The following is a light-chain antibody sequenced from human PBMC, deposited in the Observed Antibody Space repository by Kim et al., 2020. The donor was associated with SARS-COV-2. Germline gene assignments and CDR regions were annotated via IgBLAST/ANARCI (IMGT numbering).Light chain of an antibody. J-gene: IGKJ1*01. CDR2: SAS. V-gene: IGKV3-20*01. CDR1: QRVSSNY. CDR3: QQYGDPPGT. Sequence: EIVLMQSPGTLSLSPGARATLSCRASQRVSSNYVAWYQQKPGQAPRILIYSASSRAYGIPDRFSGSGSGADFTLTISRLEPEDFAVYYCQQYGDPPGTFGQGTKVDIK.